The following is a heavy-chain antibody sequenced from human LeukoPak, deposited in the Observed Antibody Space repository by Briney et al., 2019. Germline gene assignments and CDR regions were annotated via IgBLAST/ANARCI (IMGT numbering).Heavy chain of an antibody. D-gene: IGHD2-15*01. CDR2: IIPIFGTG. J-gene: IGHJ6*03. CDR3: ASRYCSGGSCFSRDYYYYYMDV. CDR1: GGTFRNYG. Sequence: SVKVSCKTSGGTFRNYGFTWVRQAPGQGLEWRGGIIPIFGTGKYAQKFQGRVTVIADEFTSTAYMELSSLRSEDTAVYYCASRYCSGGSCFSRDYYYYYMDVWGKGTTVTVSS. V-gene: IGHV1-69*13.